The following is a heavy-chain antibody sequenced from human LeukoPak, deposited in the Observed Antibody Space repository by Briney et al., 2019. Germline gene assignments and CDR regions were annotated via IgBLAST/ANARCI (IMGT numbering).Heavy chain of an antibody. Sequence: GKSLRLSCAASGFTFNNYAIHWVRQAPGKGLEWVALISYDGSDKYYADSVKGRFTISRDNSKNTLYLQMNSLRAEDTAVYYCARGNDFGLDPWGQGTLVTVSS. D-gene: IGHD3-3*01. V-gene: IGHV3-30*04. CDR2: ISYDGSDK. CDR3: ARGNDFGLDP. J-gene: IGHJ5*02. CDR1: GFTFNNYA.